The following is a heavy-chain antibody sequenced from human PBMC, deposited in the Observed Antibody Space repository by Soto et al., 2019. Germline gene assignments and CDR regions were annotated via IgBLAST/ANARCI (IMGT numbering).Heavy chain of an antibody. CDR3: ARSFGWYAIDY. D-gene: IGHD6-19*01. V-gene: IGHV4-4*02. Sequence: QVLLQESGPGLVQPSGTLSLSCAVSGGSVSSSFFWGWVRQPPGKGLEWIGDIFHSGSVNYNPSLKSRVTISIDQSKTQFSLELNSVTTADTAVYYCARSFGWYAIDYWGQGTLLIVSS. CDR1: GGSVSSSFF. J-gene: IGHJ4*02. CDR2: IFHSGSV.